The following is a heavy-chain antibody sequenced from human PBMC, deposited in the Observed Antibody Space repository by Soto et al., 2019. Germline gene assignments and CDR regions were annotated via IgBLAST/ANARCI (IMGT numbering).Heavy chain of an antibody. Sequence: SVKVSCKASGGTFSSYAISWVRQAPGQGLEWMGGIIPIFGTANYAQKFQGRVTITADESTSTAYMELSSLRSEDTAVYYCARGHYYYDSSGYQGYFDYWGQGTLVTVSS. CDR3: ARGHYYYDSSGYQGYFDY. V-gene: IGHV1-69*13. CDR2: IIPIFGTA. J-gene: IGHJ4*02. CDR1: GGTFSSYA. D-gene: IGHD3-22*01.